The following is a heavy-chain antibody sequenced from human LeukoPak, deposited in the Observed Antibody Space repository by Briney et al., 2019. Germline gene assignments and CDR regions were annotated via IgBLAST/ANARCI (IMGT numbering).Heavy chain of an antibody. V-gene: IGHV1-46*01. CDR2: INPSGGST. CDR1: GYTFTSYY. D-gene: IGHD1-26*01. CDR3: AREGSGSYYVGTFWFAP. Sequence: GASVKVSCKASGYTFTSYYMHWVRQAPGQGLEWMGIINPSGGSTSYAQKFQGRVTMTRDMSTSTVYMELSSLRSEDTAVYYCAREGSGSYYVGTFWFAPWGQGTLVTVSS. J-gene: IGHJ5*02.